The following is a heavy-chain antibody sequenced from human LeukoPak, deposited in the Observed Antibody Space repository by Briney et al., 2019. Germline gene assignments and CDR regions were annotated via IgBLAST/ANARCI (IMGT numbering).Heavy chain of an antibody. CDR1: GYTFTSYY. CDR3: ARDRGYCSSTSCYSYYYYGMDV. Sequence: VSVKVSCKASGYTFTSYYMHWVRQAPGQGLEWMGIINPSGGSTSYAQKFQGRVTMTRDTSTSTVYMELSSLRSEDTAVYYCARDRGYCSSTSCYSYYYYGMDVWGKGTTVTVSS. J-gene: IGHJ6*04. V-gene: IGHV1-46*01. D-gene: IGHD2-2*01. CDR2: INPSGGST.